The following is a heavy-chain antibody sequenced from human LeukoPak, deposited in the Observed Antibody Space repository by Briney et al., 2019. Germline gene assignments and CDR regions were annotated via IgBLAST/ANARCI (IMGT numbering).Heavy chain of an antibody. J-gene: IGHJ4*02. CDR1: GFTFSSYS. V-gene: IGHV3-21*01. CDR3: ARDVIAVAGGTSYAADY. Sequence: PGGSLRLSCAASGFTFSSYSMNWVRQAPGKGLEWVSSISSSSSYIYYADSVKGRFTISRDNAKNSLYLQMNSLRAEDTAVYYCARDVIAVAGGTSYAADYWGQGTLVTVSS. CDR2: ISSSSSYI. D-gene: IGHD6-19*01.